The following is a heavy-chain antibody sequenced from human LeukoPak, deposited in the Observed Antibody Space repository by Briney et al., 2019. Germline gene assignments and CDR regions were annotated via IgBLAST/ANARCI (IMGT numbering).Heavy chain of an antibody. CDR3: ARDSENYGGNSDY. Sequence: GGSLRLSCAASGFTFSSYSLNWVRQAPGKGRGWVSFISSSSSYIYYADSVKGRFTISRDNAKNSLYLQMNSLRAEDTAVYYCARDSENYGGNSDYWGQGTLVTVSS. J-gene: IGHJ4*02. D-gene: IGHD4-23*01. V-gene: IGHV3-21*01. CDR1: GFTFSSYS. CDR2: ISSSSSYI.